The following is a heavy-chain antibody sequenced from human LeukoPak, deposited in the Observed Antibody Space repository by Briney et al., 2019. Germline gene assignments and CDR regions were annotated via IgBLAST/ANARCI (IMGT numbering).Heavy chain of an antibody. CDR1: GFTFSSYS. D-gene: IGHD3-22*01. CDR3: AREITMMGQKARYNWFDP. Sequence: GGSLRLSCAASGFTFSSYSMNWVRQAPGKGLEWVSSISSSSSYIYYADSVKGRFTISRDNAKNSLYLQMNSLRAEDTAVYYCAREITMMGQKARYNWFDPWGQGTLVTVSS. J-gene: IGHJ5*02. CDR2: ISSSSSYI. V-gene: IGHV3-21*01.